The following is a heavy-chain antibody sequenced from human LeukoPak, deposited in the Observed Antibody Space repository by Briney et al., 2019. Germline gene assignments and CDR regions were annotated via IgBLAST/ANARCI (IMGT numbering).Heavy chain of an antibody. V-gene: IGHV3-30*02. D-gene: IGHD6-19*01. CDR1: GFTFSTYG. Sequence: GGSLRLSCAASGFTFSTYGMHWVRQAPGKGLEWVAVIWYDGSNKYYADSVKGRFTISRDNSENTLYLQMNSLRAEDTAVYYCAHIAVAGMTNYWGQGTLVTVSS. J-gene: IGHJ4*02. CDR2: IWYDGSNK. CDR3: AHIAVAGMTNY.